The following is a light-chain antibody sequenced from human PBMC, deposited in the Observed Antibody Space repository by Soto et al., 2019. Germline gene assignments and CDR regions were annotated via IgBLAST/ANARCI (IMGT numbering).Light chain of an antibody. CDR1: FSNIGSNT. V-gene: IGLV1-44*01. CDR3: AAWDDSLNGVV. CDR2: SNN. Sequence: QSVLTQPPSASGTPGQRVTISCSGSFSNIGSNTVNWYQQLPGTAPKLLIYSNNQRPSGVPDRISGTKSGTSASLAISGLQSEDEADYYCAAWDDSLNGVVFGGGTKLTV. J-gene: IGLJ2*01.